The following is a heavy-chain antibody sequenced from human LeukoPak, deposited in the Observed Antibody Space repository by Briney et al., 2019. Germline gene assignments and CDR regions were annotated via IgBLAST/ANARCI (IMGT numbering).Heavy chain of an antibody. V-gene: IGHV4-59*08. Sequence: SETLSLTCTVSGGSISSYYWSWIRQPPGKGLEWIGYIYYSGSTNYNPSLKSRVTISVDTSKNQFSLKLSSVTAADTAVYYCARLGVFCSGGSCYSDNWFDPWGQGTLVTVSS. CDR1: GGSISSYY. J-gene: IGHJ5*02. D-gene: IGHD2-15*01. CDR2: IYYSGST. CDR3: ARLGVFCSGGSCYSDNWFDP.